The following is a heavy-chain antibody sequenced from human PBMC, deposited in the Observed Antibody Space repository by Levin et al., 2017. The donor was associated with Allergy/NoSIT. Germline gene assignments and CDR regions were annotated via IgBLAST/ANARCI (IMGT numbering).Heavy chain of an antibody. V-gene: IGHV3-15*01. CDR3: TKLYHPNHLVSDY. J-gene: IGHJ4*02. CDR2: IKSKGGGGTV. Sequence: PGGSLRLSCAASGFIFTDAWMTWVRQAPGKGLEWVGLIKSKGGGGTVDFAAPVRGRFTISRDDSKEMVYLQMNSLKTEDTAVYYCTKLYHPNHLVSDYWGQGTLVTVSS. CDR1: GFIFTDAW. D-gene: IGHD6-6*01.